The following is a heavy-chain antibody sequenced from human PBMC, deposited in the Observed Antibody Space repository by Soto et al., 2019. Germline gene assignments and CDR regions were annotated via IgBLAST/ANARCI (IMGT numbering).Heavy chain of an antibody. J-gene: IGHJ4*02. V-gene: IGHV4-30-4*01. CDR3: ARRLASFVDY. CDR2: IYYSGST. D-gene: IGHD4-17*01. CDR1: GGSISSGDYY. Sequence: QVQLQESGPGLVKPSQTLSLTCTVSGGSISSGDYYWSWIRQPPGKGLEWIGYIYYSGSTYYNPSLNSRSNLSVDPSKHQFSLKLSSVTAADTAVYYCARRLASFVDYWGQGTLVTVSS.